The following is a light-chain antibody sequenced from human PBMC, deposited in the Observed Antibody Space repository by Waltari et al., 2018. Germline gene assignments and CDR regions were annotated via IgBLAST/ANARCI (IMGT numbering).Light chain of an antibody. V-gene: IGKV3-15*01. CDR1: HSISNN. CDR3: QQYNNWPPVFT. CDR2: GAS. J-gene: IGKJ3*01. Sequence: EIVLTQSPATLSVSPGERATLPSRASHSISNNLAWYQQKTGQAPRLLIYGASARATGIPARFSGSGSGTEFTLTISSLQSEDVAIYYCQQYNNWPPVFTFGPGTKVDF.